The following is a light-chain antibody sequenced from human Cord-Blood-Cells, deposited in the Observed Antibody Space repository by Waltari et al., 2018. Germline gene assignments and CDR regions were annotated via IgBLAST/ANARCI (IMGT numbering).Light chain of an antibody. Sequence: QSARTQPASRSGSPGQSITISCTGTSSDGGGYNYVSWYQQHRGKAPKLMIYDVRNRPSGVSYRFSGSKSGNTASLTISGLQAEDEADYYCSSYTSSSTLVFGGGTKLTVL. J-gene: IGLJ2*01. V-gene: IGLV2-14*01. CDR3: SSYTSSSTLV. CDR1: SSDGGGYNY. CDR2: DVR.